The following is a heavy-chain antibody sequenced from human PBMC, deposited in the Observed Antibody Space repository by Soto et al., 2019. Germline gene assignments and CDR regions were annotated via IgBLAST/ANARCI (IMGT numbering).Heavy chain of an antibody. Sequence: GGSLRLSCAASGFTFSSYSMNWVRQAPGKGLEWVSYISSSSSTIYYADSVKGRFTISRDNAKNSLYLQMNSLRAEDTALYYCAKNGVGSSSSPGYYYYMDVWGKGTTVTVSS. CDR2: ISSSSSTI. V-gene: IGHV3-48*01. CDR3: AKNGVGSSSSPGYYYYMDV. CDR1: GFTFSSYS. D-gene: IGHD6-6*01. J-gene: IGHJ6*03.